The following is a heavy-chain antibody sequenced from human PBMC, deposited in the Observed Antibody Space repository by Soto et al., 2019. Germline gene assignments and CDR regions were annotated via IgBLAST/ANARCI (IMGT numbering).Heavy chain of an antibody. Sequence: QVQLVQSGAEVKKPGASVRVSCTASGYTCTSYSIHWVRRAPGQGLEWMGLINLSGGSTHFAQKFQGRVTLTRDTSTSTVYMELSSLESEDTAVYYCARTLASAGNDYWGQGTLVTVSS. V-gene: IGHV1-46*01. D-gene: IGHD6-13*01. J-gene: IGHJ4*02. CDR2: INLSGGST. CDR1: GYTCTSYS. CDR3: ARTLASAGNDY.